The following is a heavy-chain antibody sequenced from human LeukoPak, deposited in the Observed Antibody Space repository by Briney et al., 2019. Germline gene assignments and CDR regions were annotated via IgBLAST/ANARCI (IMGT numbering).Heavy chain of an antibody. J-gene: IGHJ5*02. CDR3: ARDTNWNDGLDWFDP. D-gene: IGHD1-1*01. V-gene: IGHV1-18*01. Sequence: GASVKVSCKASGYTFTSYGISWVRQAPGQGLEWMGWISAYNGNTNYAQKLQGRVTMTTDTSTSTAYMELRSLRSDDTAVYYCARDTNWNDGLDWFDPWGQGTLATVSS. CDR2: ISAYNGNT. CDR1: GYTFTSYG.